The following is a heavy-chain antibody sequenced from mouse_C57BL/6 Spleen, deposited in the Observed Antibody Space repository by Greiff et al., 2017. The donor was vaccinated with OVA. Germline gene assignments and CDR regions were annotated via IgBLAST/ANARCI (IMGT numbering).Heavy chain of an antibody. J-gene: IGHJ4*01. CDR1: GYSFTDYN. Sequence: VQLKESGPELVKPGASVKISCKASGYSFTDYNMNWVKQSNGKSLEWIGVINPNYGTTSYNQKYKGKATLTVDQSSSTAYMQLNSLTSEDSAVYYCAAKLGRNYAMDYWGQGTSVTVSS. CDR2: INPNYGTT. D-gene: IGHD4-1*01. CDR3: AAKLGRNYAMDY. V-gene: IGHV1-39*01.